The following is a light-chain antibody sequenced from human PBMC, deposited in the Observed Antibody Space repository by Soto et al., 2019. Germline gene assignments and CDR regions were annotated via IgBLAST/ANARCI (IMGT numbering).Light chain of an antibody. Sequence: DIQMTQSPSTLSASVGDRVTITCRASQSISDWLAWYQQIPGRAPKLLIYDASTLQSGVPSRFSGSGSGTEFIVTISSLQPDDSATYYCQEYKSATFGQGTKLQIK. CDR1: QSISDW. CDR3: QEYKSAT. CDR2: DAS. V-gene: IGKV1-5*01. J-gene: IGKJ2*01.